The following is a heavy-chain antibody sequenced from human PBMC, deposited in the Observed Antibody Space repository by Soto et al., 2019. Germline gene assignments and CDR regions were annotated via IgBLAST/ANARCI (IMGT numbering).Heavy chain of an antibody. Sequence: QVQLVESGGGVVQPGRSLRLSCAASGFTFSSYGMHWVRQAPGKGLEWVAVIWYDGSNKYYADSVKGRFTISRDNSKNTLYLQMNSLRAEDTAVYYCARFKPDGGAFDIWGQGTMVTVSS. CDR1: GFTFSSYG. V-gene: IGHV3-33*01. CDR2: IWYDGSNK. J-gene: IGHJ3*02. CDR3: ARFKPDGGAFDI. D-gene: IGHD3-10*01.